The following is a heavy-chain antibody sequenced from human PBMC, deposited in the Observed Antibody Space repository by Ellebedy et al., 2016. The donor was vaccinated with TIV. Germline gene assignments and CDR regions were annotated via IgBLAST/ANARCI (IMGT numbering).Heavy chain of an antibody. D-gene: IGHD1-26*01. CDR1: GGSISSRTYY. CDR2: FYYSGST. V-gene: IGHV4-39*07. J-gene: IGHJ4*02. CDR3: ARVSGSYRYYFDY. Sequence: MPSETLSLTCTVSGGSISSRTYYWGWIRQPPGKGLEWIGSFYYSGSTYYNPSLKSRVTISVDTSKNQFSLKLSSVTAADTAVYYCARVSGSYRYYFDYWGQGTLVTVSS.